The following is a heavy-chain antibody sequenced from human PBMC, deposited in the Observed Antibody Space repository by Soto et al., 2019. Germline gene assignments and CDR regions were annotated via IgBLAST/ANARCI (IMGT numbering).Heavy chain of an antibody. Sequence: QVQLQQSGPWLVKPSQTLSLTCVLAGDSVSSNSATWSWNRKSPWRGLEWLGRTFYRSKWYSEYALSVKNGRSINPYTSKDQSSLQLNSVTPEDTAIYYFARGYCSGSRCFSDWFDSWGQGTLVSVSS. J-gene: IGHJ5*01. CDR2: TFYRSKWYS. CDR3: ARGYCSGSRCFSDWFDS. V-gene: IGHV6-1*01. CDR1: GDSVSSNSAT. D-gene: IGHD2-15*01.